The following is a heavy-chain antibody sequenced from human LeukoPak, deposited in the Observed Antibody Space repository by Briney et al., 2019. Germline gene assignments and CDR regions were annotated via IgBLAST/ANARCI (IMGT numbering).Heavy chain of an antibody. CDR1: GYTFTSYY. CDR2: VDPEDGET. V-gene: IGHV1-69-2*01. CDR3: ATVTSVGASD. J-gene: IGHJ4*02. D-gene: IGHD1-26*01. Sequence: ASVKVSCKASGYTFTSYYMHWVQQAPGKGLEWMGRVDPEDGETIYAEKFQGRVTITADTSTDTAYMELSSLRSEDTAVYYCATVTSVGASDWGQGTLVTVSS.